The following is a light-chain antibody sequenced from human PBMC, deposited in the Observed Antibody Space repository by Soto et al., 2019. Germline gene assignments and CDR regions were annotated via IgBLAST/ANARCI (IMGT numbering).Light chain of an antibody. CDR3: QLRRS. Sequence: EIVLTQSPATLSLSPGEGDTLSCRVSQRISNYLAWYHQKPGQAPRLLIFDASNRATGIPARFSGSGSGTDFTLTISSLESEDSGVYYWQLRRSFGQGTKLAIK. CDR1: QRISNY. V-gene: IGKV3-11*01. J-gene: IGKJ2*01. CDR2: DAS.